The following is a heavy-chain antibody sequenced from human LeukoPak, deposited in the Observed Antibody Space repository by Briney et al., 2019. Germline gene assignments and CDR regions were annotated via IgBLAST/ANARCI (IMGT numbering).Heavy chain of an antibody. CDR3: ARYHSSGLAY. D-gene: IGHD3-22*01. V-gene: IGHV4-59*08. J-gene: IGHJ4*02. CDR1: GDSIGTYY. Sequence: PSETLSLTCTVSGDSIGTYYWSWIRQPPGEWLEWIGSIYFSGRSYYNPSLRSRVTISVDTSKNQYSLKLSSVAAADTAVYYCARYHSSGLAYWGQGTLVTVSS. CDR2: IYFSGRS.